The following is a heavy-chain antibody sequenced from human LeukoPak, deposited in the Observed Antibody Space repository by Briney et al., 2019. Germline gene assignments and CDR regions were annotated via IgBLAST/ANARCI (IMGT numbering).Heavy chain of an antibody. J-gene: IGHJ4*02. CDR1: GGSISSGANF. V-gene: IGHV4-39*07. Sequence: PSETLSLTCTVSGGSISSGANFWTWIRQPPGRGLEWIGTIYHSGSTYYNPSLKSRATVSVDTSKNQFSLKLISVTAADTAVYHCGRVKYSYGVVDYWGQGTLVTVSS. CDR3: GRVKYSYGVVDY. D-gene: IGHD5-18*01. CDR2: IYHSGST.